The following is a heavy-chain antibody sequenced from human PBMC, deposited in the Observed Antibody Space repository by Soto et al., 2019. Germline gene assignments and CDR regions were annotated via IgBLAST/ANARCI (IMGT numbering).Heavy chain of an antibody. D-gene: IGHD6-19*01. CDR3: ARGLHHTRLQWLVSPYYYYGMDV. Sequence: QVQLVESGGGVVQPGRSLRLSCAASGFTFSSYAMHWVRQAPGKGLEWVAVISYDGSNKYYADSVKGRFTISRDNSKNTLYLQMNILRAEDTAVYYCARGLHHTRLQWLVSPYYYYGMDVWGQGTTVTVSS. V-gene: IGHV3-30-3*01. CDR1: GFTFSSYA. CDR2: ISYDGSNK. J-gene: IGHJ6*02.